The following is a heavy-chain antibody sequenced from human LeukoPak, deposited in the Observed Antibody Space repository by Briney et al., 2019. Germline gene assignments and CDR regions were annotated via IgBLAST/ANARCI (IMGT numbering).Heavy chain of an antibody. V-gene: IGHV4-59*01. CDR1: GGSISSYY. D-gene: IGHD2-21*02. Sequence: SETLSLTCTVSGGSISSYYWSWIRQPPGKGPEWIGYIYYSGSTNYNPSLKSRVTISVDTSESQLSLKLSSVTAADTAVYYCARAASVVTGIRVQYYFDYWGQGTLVTVSS. CDR3: ARAASVVTGIRVQYYFDY. CDR2: IYYSGST. J-gene: IGHJ4*02.